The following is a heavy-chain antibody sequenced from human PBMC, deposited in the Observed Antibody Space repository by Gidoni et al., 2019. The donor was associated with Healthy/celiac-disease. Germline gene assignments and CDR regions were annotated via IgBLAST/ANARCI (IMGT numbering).Heavy chain of an antibody. CDR2: IYYSGST. CDR3: ARGGRGYSYGYDD. CDR1: GGSISSYY. V-gene: IGHV4-59*01. D-gene: IGHD5-18*01. Sequence: QVQLQESGPGLVKPSETLSLTCTVSGGSISSYYWSWIRQPPGKGLEWIGYIYYSGSTNYNPSLKSRVTISVDTSKNQFSLKLSSVTAADTAVYYCARGGRGYSYGYDDWGQGTLVTVSS. J-gene: IGHJ4*02.